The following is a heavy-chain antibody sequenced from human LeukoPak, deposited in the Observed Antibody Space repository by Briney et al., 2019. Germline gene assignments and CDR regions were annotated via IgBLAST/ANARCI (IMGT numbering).Heavy chain of an antibody. CDR1: GFTFSSYE. J-gene: IGHJ6*02. V-gene: IGHV3-48*03. CDR2: ISSSGSTI. Sequence: GGSLRLSCAASGFTFSSYEMNWVRQAPGKGLEWVSYISSSGSTIYYADSVKGRFTISRDNAKSSLYLQMNSLRAEDTAVYYCARASLVPSTVKYYYYYYGMDVWGQGTTVTVSS. D-gene: IGHD5/OR15-5a*01. CDR3: ARASLVPSTVKYYYYYYGMDV.